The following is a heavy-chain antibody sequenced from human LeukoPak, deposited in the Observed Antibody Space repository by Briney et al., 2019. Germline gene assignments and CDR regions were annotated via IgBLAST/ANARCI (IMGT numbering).Heavy chain of an antibody. Sequence: SETLSLTCSVSSFSISSGHYWGWIRQPPGKGLEWIGSIYHSGPTYYNPSLKSRVTISVDTSKNHFSLTLTSVTAADTAVYYCARDVDRFDYRGQGTLVTVSS. CDR1: SFSISSGHY. CDR2: IYHSGPT. D-gene: IGHD2-21*01. J-gene: IGHJ4*02. CDR3: ARDVDRFDY. V-gene: IGHV4-38-2*02.